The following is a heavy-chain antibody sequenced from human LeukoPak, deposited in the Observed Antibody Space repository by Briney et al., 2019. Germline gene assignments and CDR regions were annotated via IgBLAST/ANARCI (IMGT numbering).Heavy chain of an antibody. V-gene: IGHV1-46*01. CDR2: INPSGGST. Sequence: ASVKVSCKASGYTFTSYYMHWVRQAPGQGLEWMGIINPSGGSTSYAQKFQGRVTMTRDMSTSTVYMELSSLRSEDTAVYYCATLTPDYGDYGAIGYYYYMDVWGKGTTVTVSS. D-gene: IGHD4-17*01. CDR1: GYTFTSYY. J-gene: IGHJ6*03. CDR3: ATLTPDYGDYGAIGYYYYMDV.